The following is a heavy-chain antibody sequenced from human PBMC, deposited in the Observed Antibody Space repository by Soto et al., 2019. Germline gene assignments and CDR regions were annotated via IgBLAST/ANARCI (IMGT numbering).Heavy chain of an antibody. CDR1: GDSINSGGYY. CDR2: IYYSGTT. CDR3: ARVPRAYSSRKNVVY. D-gene: IGHD6-13*01. V-gene: IGHV4-31*03. J-gene: IGHJ4*02. Sequence: QVQLQESGPGLVKPSQTLSLTCTVSGDSINSGGYYWSWIRQHPGKGLEWIGYIYYSGTTYYNPSLKSRVTISVHTSKNQFSLNVGSVTAADTAVYYCARVPRAYSSRKNVVYWGQGTLVTVSS.